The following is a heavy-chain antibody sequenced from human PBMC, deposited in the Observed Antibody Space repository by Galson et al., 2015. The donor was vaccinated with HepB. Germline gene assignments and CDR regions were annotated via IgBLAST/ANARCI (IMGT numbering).Heavy chain of an antibody. CDR3: AAGSGSDFDY. Sequence: SVKVSCKASGYTFTSYDINWVRQATGQGLEWMGWMNPNSGNTDYAQKFQGRVTMTRNTSISTAYMELSSLRSVDTAVYYCAAGSGSDFDYWGQGTLVTVSS. V-gene: IGHV1-8*01. CDR2: MNPNSGNT. D-gene: IGHD3-10*01. J-gene: IGHJ4*02. CDR1: GYTFTSYD.